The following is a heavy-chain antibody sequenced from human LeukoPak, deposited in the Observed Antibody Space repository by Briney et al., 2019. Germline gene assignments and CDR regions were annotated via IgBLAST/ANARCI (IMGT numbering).Heavy chain of an antibody. D-gene: IGHD6-6*01. CDR1: GGSISSYY. CDR3: ARQGSSRMAARLTGNWFDP. CDR2: IYYSGGT. J-gene: IGHJ5*02. Sequence: PSETLSLTCAVSGGSISSYYWSWIRQPPGKGLEWIGYIYYSGGTNYNPSLKSRVTISVDTSKNQFSLKLSSVTAADTAVYYCARQGSSRMAARLTGNWFDPWGQGTLVTVSS. V-gene: IGHV4-59*01.